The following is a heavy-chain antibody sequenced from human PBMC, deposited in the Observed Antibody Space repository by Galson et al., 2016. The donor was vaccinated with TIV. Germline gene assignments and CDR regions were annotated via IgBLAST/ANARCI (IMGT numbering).Heavy chain of an antibody. CDR1: GFTFSRFT. D-gene: IGHD6-13*01. Sequence: SLRLSCAGSGFTFSRFTMCWVRQAPGKGLQWVSSMSASGGSTYYADSVKGRFTTSREISKNTLYLQMNSLRAEDTAMYYCVKGSSWSPPAPNYFDHWGQGALVTVAS. J-gene: IGHJ4*02. V-gene: IGHV3-23*01. CDR3: VKGSSWSPPAPNYFDH. CDR2: MSASGGST.